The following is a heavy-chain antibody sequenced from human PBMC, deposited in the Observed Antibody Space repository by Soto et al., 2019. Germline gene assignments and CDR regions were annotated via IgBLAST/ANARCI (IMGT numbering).Heavy chain of an antibody. CDR3: ARRDTAMAYYYYYGMDV. Sequence: GASVKVSCKASGYTFTGYYMHWVRQAPGQGLEWMGWVNPNSGGTNYAQKFQGRVTMTRDTSISTAYMELSRLRSDDTAVYYCARRDTAMAYYYYYGMDVWGQGTTVTVS. CDR2: VNPNSGGT. CDR1: GYTFTGYY. J-gene: IGHJ6*02. V-gene: IGHV1-2*02. D-gene: IGHD5-18*01.